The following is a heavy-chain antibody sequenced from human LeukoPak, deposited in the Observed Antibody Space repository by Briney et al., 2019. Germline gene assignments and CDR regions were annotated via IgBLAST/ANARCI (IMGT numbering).Heavy chain of an antibody. V-gene: IGHV4-59*01. CDR2: IYYTGST. Sequence: PSETLSLTCTVSGGSISSYYWNWIRQPPGKGLEWIGYIYYTGSTNYNPSLKSRVTISVDTSKSQFSLKLTSVTAADTAIYYCARVGSSGYNFDSWGQGTLVTVSS. CDR1: GGSISSYY. CDR3: ARVGSSGYNFDS. D-gene: IGHD3-22*01. J-gene: IGHJ4*02.